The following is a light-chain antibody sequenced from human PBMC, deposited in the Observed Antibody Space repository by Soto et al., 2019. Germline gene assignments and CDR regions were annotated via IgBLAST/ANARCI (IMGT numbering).Light chain of an antibody. CDR3: SSYTYSSTVI. CDR1: SSDVGGYNY. J-gene: IGLJ2*01. Sequence: QSALTQPASVSGSPGQSITISCTGTSSDVGGYNYVSWYQHHPGKAPKLMIYDVSYRPSGVSNRFSGSKSGNTASLTISDLQAEDEADYYCSSYTYSSTVIFGGGTKVTVL. CDR2: DVS. V-gene: IGLV2-14*03.